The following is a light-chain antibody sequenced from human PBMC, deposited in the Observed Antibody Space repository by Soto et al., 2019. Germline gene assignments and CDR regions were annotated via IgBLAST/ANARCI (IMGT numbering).Light chain of an antibody. J-gene: IGKJ1*01. V-gene: IGKV1-39*01. CDR2: ASS. CDR1: QIISSS. CDR3: QQSYSTPRT. Sequence: DIQMNQYPSSLSASVGDRVTITCQSSQIISSSLNWYQQKPGKAPNLLIYASSSLQSGVPSSFSGSRSGTDFTLTIISLQPEDFATYYCQQSYSTPRTFGQGTKVEIK.